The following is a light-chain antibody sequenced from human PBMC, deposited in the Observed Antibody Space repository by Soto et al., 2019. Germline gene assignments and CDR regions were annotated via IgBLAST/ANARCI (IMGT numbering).Light chain of an antibody. CDR1: SSNIGAGYD. CDR2: GNS. J-gene: IGLJ2*01. Sequence: QSVVTQPPSVSGAPGQRVTISCTGSSSNIGAGYDVHWYQQLPGTAPKLLIYGNSSRPSGVPDRISGSKSGTSASLAITGLQAEDEADYYCQSYDSSLSGSVFGGGTKLTVL. V-gene: IGLV1-40*01. CDR3: QSYDSSLSGSV.